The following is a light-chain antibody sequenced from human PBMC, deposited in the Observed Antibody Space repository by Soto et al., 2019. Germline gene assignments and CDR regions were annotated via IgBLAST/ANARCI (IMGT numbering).Light chain of an antibody. J-gene: IGLJ1*01. CDR2: TNN. V-gene: IGLV1-44*01. CDR1: TSNIGSHS. Sequence: QSVLTQPPSVSGTPGQRVTISCSRGTSNIGSHSVNWYQHLPGTAPKLLIITNNQRPSGVPDRFSGYKSGSSASLVISGLQSEDEAVYYCATWDDSLKGVFGTGTKLTVL. CDR3: ATWDDSLKGV.